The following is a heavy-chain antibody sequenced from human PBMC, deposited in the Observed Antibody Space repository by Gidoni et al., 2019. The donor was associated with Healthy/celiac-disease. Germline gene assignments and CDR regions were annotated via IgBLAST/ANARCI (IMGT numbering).Heavy chain of an antibody. CDR3: AREWGLQGFDY. J-gene: IGHJ4*02. D-gene: IGHD1-26*01. CDR1: GGTFSSYA. V-gene: IGHV1-69*06. Sequence: VHLVQSSADVTKPGSSVTVSCKASGGTFSSYAISWVRQAPGQGREGMGGIIPIVGTANYAKKFQGRVTSTADKATSTADMEVSSLRAEDTAVYYGAREWGLQGFDYWGQGTLVTVSS. CDR2: IIPIVGTA.